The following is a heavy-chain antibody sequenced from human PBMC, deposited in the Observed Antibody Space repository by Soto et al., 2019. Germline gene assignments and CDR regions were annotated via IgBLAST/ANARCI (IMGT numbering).Heavy chain of an antibody. CDR1: GFTFGSYA. D-gene: IGHD2-15*01. CDR3: AKTPRSGGNSYYFDY. Sequence: SLRLSCSVSGFTFGSYAMSWVRQAPGKGLEWVSAISSSGGSTYYADSVKGRFTISRDNSKNTLYLQMNSLRGEDTAVYYCAKTPRSGGNSYYFDYWGQGTLVTASS. CDR2: ISSSGGST. J-gene: IGHJ4*02. V-gene: IGHV3-23*01.